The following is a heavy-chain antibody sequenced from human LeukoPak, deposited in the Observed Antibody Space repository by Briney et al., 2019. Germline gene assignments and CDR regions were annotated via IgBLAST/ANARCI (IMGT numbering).Heavy chain of an antibody. CDR1: GGSINRGTFF. J-gene: IGHJ4*02. D-gene: IGHD3-22*01. Sequence: SETLSLTCAVSGGSINRGTFFWTWIRKPPGKGLEWIGYISNSGSTNYHPSLKSRVTISSDTSKTQFTLKLTSVTDADTAVYYCARSPSGYRFDSWGQGTLVTVSS. CDR2: ISNSGST. V-gene: IGHV4-61*01. CDR3: ARSPSGYRFDS.